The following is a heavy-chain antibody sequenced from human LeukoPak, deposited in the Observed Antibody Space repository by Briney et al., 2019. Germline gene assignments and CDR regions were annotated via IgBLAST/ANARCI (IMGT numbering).Heavy chain of an antibody. CDR3: ARASGPFDY. CDR1: GFTFSTYG. Sequence: GGSLRLSCAASGFTFSTYGIHWVRQAPGKGLEWVAVIWNDGSNKFYADSVKGRFTISRDNSKNTLCLQMNSLRAEDTAVYYCARASGPFDYWGQGTLVTVSS. J-gene: IGHJ4*02. V-gene: IGHV3-33*01. CDR2: IWNDGSNK.